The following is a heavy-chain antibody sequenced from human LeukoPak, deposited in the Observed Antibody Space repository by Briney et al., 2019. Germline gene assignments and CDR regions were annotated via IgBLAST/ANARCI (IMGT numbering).Heavy chain of an antibody. CDR2: ISGSGNTI. CDR1: EFTFSDYY. Sequence: GGSLRLSCAASEFTFSDYYMSWIRQAPGKGLEWVSYISGSGNTIYYADSVKGRFTISRDNAKNSLYLQMNSLRAEDTAVYYCARSSVVPAIRSGHDAFDIWGQGTMVTVSS. D-gene: IGHD2-21*02. J-gene: IGHJ3*02. CDR3: ARSSVVPAIRSGHDAFDI. V-gene: IGHV3-11*04.